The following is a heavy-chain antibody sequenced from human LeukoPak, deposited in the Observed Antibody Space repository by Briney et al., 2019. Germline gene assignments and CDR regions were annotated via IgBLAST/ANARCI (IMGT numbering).Heavy chain of an antibody. Sequence: PSETLSLTCTVSGYSISSGYYWGWIRQPPGKGLEWIGSIYHSGSTYYNPSLKSRVTISVDTSKNQFSLKLSSVTAADTAVYYCARTFGGDAFDIWGQGTMVTVSS. J-gene: IGHJ3*02. V-gene: IGHV4-38-2*02. CDR1: GYSISSGYY. CDR2: IYHSGST. CDR3: ARTFGGDAFDI. D-gene: IGHD3-10*01.